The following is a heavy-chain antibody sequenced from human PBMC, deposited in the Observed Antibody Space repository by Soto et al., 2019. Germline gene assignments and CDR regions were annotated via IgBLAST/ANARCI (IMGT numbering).Heavy chain of an antibody. Sequence: LSLTCTVSGGSISNYYWSWIRQPAGKGLEWIGRIYTGGSTNYNPSLKSRVTMSTDTSKNQFSLRLTSVTAADTAVYYCARASVGPPGGGSWIMPFDYWGQGALVTVSS. CDR1: GGSISNYY. J-gene: IGHJ4*02. V-gene: IGHV4-4*07. D-gene: IGHD2-15*01. CDR3: ARASVGPPGGGSWIMPFDY. CDR2: IYTGGST.